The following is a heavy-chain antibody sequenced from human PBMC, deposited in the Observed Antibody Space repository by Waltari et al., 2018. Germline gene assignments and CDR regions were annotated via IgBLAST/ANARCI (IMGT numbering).Heavy chain of an antibody. CDR2: IYYSGST. V-gene: IGHV4-39*07. D-gene: IGHD3-9*01. J-gene: IGHJ2*01. CDR1: GGSISSSSYY. CDR3: ARDNPLRRDILTGYPLGYFDL. Sequence: QLQLQESGPGLVKPSETLSLTCTVSGGSISSSSYYWGWIRQPPGKGLEWIGSIYYSGSTYYNPSLKSRVTISVDTSKNQFSLKLSSVTAADTAVYYCARDNPLRRDILTGYPLGYFDLWGRGTLVTVSS.